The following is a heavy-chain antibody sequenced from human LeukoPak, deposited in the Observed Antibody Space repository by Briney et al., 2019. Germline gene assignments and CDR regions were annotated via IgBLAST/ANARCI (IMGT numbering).Heavy chain of an antibody. CDR3: ARARELGSKTKYYFDY. V-gene: IGHV1-46*01. CDR1: GYTFISSY. CDR2: IDPSGGST. D-gene: IGHD1-7*01. Sequence: ASVKVSCKASGYTFISSYMHWVRQAPGQGLEWMGIIDPSGGSTTYPQKFQGRVTMTRDMSTRTVYMELSSLGYEDTAVYYCARARELGSKTKYYFDYWGQGTLVTVSS. J-gene: IGHJ4*02.